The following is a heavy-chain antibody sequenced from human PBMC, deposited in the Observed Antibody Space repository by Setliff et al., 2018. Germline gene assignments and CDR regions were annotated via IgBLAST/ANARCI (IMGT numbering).Heavy chain of an antibody. CDR2: ISAYNGNT. CDR3: ARGEAGYYEAFDI. J-gene: IGHJ3*02. D-gene: IGHD3-9*01. Sequence: ASVKVSCKASGGTFSSYAISWVRQAPGQGLEWMGGISAYNGNTNYAQKLQGRVTMTTDTSTSTAYMELRSLRSDDTAVYYCARGEAGYYEAFDIWGQGTMVTDSS. CDR1: GGTFSSYA. V-gene: IGHV1-18*01.